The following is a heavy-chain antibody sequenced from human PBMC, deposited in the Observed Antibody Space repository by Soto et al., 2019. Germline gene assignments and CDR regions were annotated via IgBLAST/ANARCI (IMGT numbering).Heavy chain of an antibody. V-gene: IGHV1-8*01. D-gene: IGHD2-2*01. CDR1: GYTCTSYD. J-gene: IGHJ6*02. Sequence: ASVKVSCKASGYTCTSYDINWVRQAPGQGVELMGWMNPNSGNTGYAQKFQARATMTRNTAISTAYMELSSLRSEDPAVYYCAYVVPSAGMDVWGQGITVTVYS. CDR2: MNPNSGNT. CDR3: AYVVPSAGMDV.